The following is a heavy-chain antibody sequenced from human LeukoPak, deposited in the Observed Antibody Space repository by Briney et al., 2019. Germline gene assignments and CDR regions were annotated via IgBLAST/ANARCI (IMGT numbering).Heavy chain of an antibody. D-gene: IGHD1-26*01. CDR2: IKEDGSVK. CDR1: GFTFSSSW. V-gene: IGHV3-7*01. CDR3: ARSVYWAFDM. J-gene: IGHJ3*02. Sequence: GGSLRLSCAASGFTFSSSWMTWVRQAPGKGLEWVAHIKEDGSVKQYVDSMKGRFTISRDNAKNSLFLQMNSLGAEDTAVYYCARSVYWAFDMWGQGTMVTVSS.